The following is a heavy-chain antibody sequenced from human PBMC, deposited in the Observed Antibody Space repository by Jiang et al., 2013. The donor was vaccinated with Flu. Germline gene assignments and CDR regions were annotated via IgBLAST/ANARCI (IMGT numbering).Heavy chain of an antibody. CDR1: GDSVSTNSAA. Sequence: SQTLSLTCAISGDSVSTNSAAWNWIRQSPSRGLEWLGRTYYRSKWYNDYAVSVKGRITISPDTSKNQFSLQLNSVTPEDRAVYYCARYYDSTGGHFDYWGQGTLVTVSS. V-gene: IGHV6-1*01. CDR2: TYYRSKWYN. J-gene: IGHJ4*02. D-gene: IGHD3-22*01. CDR3: ARYYDSTGGHFDY.